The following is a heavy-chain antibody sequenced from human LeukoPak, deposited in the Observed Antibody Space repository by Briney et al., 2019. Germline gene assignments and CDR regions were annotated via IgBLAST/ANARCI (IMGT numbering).Heavy chain of an antibody. CDR3: ARDGEGGFDYYYYYMDV. Sequence: ASVKVSCKASGYTFTGYYMHWVRQAPGQGLEWMGWINPNSGGTNYAQKFQGWVTMTRDTSISTAYMELSRLRSDDTAVYYCARDGEGGFDYYYYYMDVWGKGTTVTVSS. J-gene: IGHJ6*03. V-gene: IGHV1-2*04. D-gene: IGHD7-27*01. CDR2: INPNSGGT. CDR1: GYTFTGYY.